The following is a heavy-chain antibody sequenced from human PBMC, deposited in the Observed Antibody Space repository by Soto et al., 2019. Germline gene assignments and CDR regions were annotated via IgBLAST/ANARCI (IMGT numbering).Heavy chain of an antibody. J-gene: IGHJ4*02. V-gene: IGHV4-59*01. CDR3: ARMRGLGEISPYFDY. Sequence: QVQLQESGPGLVKPSETLSLTCTVSGGSISDYQWNWIRQSPGKGLEWIGYIYYSGRTNYNPSLKSRLTISLDTSTKQFSLSLRSVTAADTAVYYCARMRGLGEISPYFDYWAREPWSPSP. CDR1: GGSISDYQ. CDR2: IYYSGRT. D-gene: IGHD3-16*02.